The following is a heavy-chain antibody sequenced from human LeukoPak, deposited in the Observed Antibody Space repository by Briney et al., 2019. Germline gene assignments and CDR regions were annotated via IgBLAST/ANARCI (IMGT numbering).Heavy chain of an antibody. CDR1: GGSISSSSYY. Sequence: PSETLSLTCTVSGGSISSSSYYWGWIRQPPGKGLEWIGSIYYSGSTYYNPSLKSRVTISVDTSKNQFSLKLSSVTAADTAVYYCAFREWELLPFDYWGQGTLVTVSS. D-gene: IGHD1-26*01. J-gene: IGHJ4*02. CDR2: IYYSGST. V-gene: IGHV4-39*01. CDR3: AFREWELLPFDY.